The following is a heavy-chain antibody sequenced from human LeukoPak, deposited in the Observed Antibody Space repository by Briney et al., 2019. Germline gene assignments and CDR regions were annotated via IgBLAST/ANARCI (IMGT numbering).Heavy chain of an antibody. J-gene: IGHJ6*03. V-gene: IGHV4-39*01. Sequence: SETLSLTCTVSGGSISSSSYYWGWIRQPPGKGLEWIGSIYYSGSTYYNPSLKSRVTISVDTSKNQFSLKLSSVTAADTAVYYCARGPTAAIMGSYYYYYMDVWGKGTTVTVSS. CDR2: IYYSGST. CDR3: ARGPTAAIMGSYYYYYMDV. D-gene: IGHD2-2*01. CDR1: GGSISSSSYY.